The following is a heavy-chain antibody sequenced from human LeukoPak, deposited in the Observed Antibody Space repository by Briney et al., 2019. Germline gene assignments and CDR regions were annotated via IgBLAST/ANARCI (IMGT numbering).Heavy chain of an antibody. Sequence: SETLSLTCAVYGGSFSGYYWSWIRQPPGKGLEWIGEINHSGSTNYNPSLKSRVTISVDTSKNQFSLKLSSVTAADTAVYYCRGYTSGYLGGDYWGQGALVTVSS. V-gene: IGHV4-34*01. CDR1: GGSFSGYY. CDR3: RGYTSGYLGGDY. J-gene: IGHJ4*02. D-gene: IGHD5-18*01. CDR2: INHSGST.